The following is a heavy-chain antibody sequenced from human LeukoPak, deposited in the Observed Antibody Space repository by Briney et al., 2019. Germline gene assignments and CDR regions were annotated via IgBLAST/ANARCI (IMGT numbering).Heavy chain of an antibody. D-gene: IGHD1-7*01. J-gene: IGHJ4*02. CDR2: IKQDGSER. CDR3: ARAGRHWHYVY. V-gene: IGHV3-7*01. Sequence: GGSLRLSCAASGFTFSGFSMSWVRQSPTKGLEWVANIKQDGSERYYVDSVKGRFTISRDNAKNSLSLQMNNLRVEDTAVYYCARAGRHWHYVYWGQGTVVTVSS. CDR1: GFTFSGFS.